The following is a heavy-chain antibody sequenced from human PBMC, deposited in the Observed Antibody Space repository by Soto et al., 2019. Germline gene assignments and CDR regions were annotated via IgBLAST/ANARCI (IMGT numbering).Heavy chain of an antibody. J-gene: IGHJ4*02. CDR1: GFTFSNYY. D-gene: IGHD6-19*01. Sequence: GGSLRLSCGASGFTFSNYYMSWIRQAPGKGLEWVSYISSTGRPIYYAGSGKGRFTVSRDNAQNSLSLKLNSLRVEDTAVYYCARSYSSGWEFDYWGQGT. V-gene: IGHV3-11*01. CDR3: ARSYSSGWEFDY. CDR2: ISSTGRPI.